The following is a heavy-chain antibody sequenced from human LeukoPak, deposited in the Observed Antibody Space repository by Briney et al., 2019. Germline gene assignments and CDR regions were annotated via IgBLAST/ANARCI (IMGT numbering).Heavy chain of an antibody. V-gene: IGHV3-21*01. CDR2: ITSSSSYI. Sequence: GGSLRLSCAVSGFTFSSYSMNWVRQAPGKGLEWVSSITSSSSYIYYADSVKGRFTISRDNSKNTMSLQMSNLRVEDTGVYYCAKGGPYSFGFQSDAFDIWGQGTMVTVSS. J-gene: IGHJ3*02. D-gene: IGHD5-18*01. CDR3: AKGGPYSFGFQSDAFDI. CDR1: GFTFSSYS.